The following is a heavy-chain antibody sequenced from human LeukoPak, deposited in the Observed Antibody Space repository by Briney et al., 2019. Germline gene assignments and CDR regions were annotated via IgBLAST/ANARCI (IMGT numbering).Heavy chain of an antibody. J-gene: IGHJ4*02. CDR3: ARDLRWFGEKGCDY. V-gene: IGHV3-48*03. CDR1: GFTFSSYE. CDR2: ISSSGSTI. D-gene: IGHD3-10*01. Sequence: QPGGSLRLSCAASGFTFSSYEMNWVRQAPGKGLEWVSYISSSGSTIYYADSVKGRFTISRDNAKNSLYLQMNSLRAEDTAVYYCARDLRWFGEKGCDYWGQGTLVTVSS.